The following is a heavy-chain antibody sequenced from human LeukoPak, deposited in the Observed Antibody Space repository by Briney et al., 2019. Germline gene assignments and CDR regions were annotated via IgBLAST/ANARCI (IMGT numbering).Heavy chain of an antibody. CDR1: GYTFTSYD. V-gene: IGHV1-8*01. CDR3: ARDQWELLGTQNYAY. D-gene: IGHD1-26*01. Sequence: ASVKVSCKASGYTFTSYDINWVRQATGQGLEWMGWMNPNSGNTGYAQKFQGRVTMTRNTSISTAYMELSSLRSDDTAVYYCARDQWELLGTQNYAYWGQGTLVTVSS. J-gene: IGHJ4*02. CDR2: MNPNSGNT.